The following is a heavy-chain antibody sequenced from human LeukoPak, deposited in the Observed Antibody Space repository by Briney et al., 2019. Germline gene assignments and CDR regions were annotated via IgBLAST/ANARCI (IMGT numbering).Heavy chain of an antibody. J-gene: IGHJ4*02. D-gene: IGHD3-10*01. CDR3: ARDHPYGSGSYDFDY. V-gene: IGHV3-21*01. CDR2: ISSSSTYI. CDR1: GFTFSDSA. Sequence: GGSLRLSCAASGFTFSDSAMNRVRQAPGKGLEWVSSISSSSTYIYYADSVKGRFTISRDNAKNSLYLQMNSLRAEDTAVYYCARDHPYGSGSYDFDYWGQGTLVTVSS.